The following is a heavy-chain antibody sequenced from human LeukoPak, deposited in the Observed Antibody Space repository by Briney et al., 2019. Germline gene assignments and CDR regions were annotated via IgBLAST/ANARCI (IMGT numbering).Heavy chain of an antibody. CDR2: ISWNSGSI. J-gene: IGHJ4*02. CDR1: GFTFSSYE. Sequence: GGCLRLSCAASGFTFSSYEMNLVRQAPGKGLEWVSGISWNSGSIGYADSVKGRFTISRDNAKNSLYLQMNSLRAEDMALYYCAKDFGRRQSNPDYWGQGTLVTVSS. CDR3: AKDFGRRQSNPDY. V-gene: IGHV3-9*03. D-gene: IGHD3-10*01.